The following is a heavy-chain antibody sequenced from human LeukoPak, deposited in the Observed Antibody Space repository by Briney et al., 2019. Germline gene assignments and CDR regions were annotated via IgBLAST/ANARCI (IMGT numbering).Heavy chain of an antibody. V-gene: IGHV4-59*01. CDR3: ARATRGMDY. D-gene: IGHD6-13*01. Sequence: SETLPLTCTVSGGSISSYYWSWIRQPPGKGLEWIGYIYYSGSTNYNPSLKSRVTISVDTSKNQFSLKLSSVTAADTAVYYCARATRGMDYWGQGTLVTVSS. J-gene: IGHJ4*02. CDR1: GGSISSYY. CDR2: IYYSGST.